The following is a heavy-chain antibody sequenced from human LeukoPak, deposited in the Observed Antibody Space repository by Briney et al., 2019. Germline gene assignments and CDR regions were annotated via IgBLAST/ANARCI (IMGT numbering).Heavy chain of an antibody. D-gene: IGHD5-18*01. V-gene: IGHV4-39*07. J-gene: IGHJ6*03. CDR2: FCYSGST. CDR1: GGSISSSDYC. Sequence: PSETLSLTCTVSGGSISSSDYCWGWIRQPPGKGLEWIGTFCYSGSTYYNSSLKGRLTRSVDMSKSQFSLKLTSVTAADTAVYYCARTTEGGYTYGYFYYYYMDVWGKGTTVTISS. CDR3: ARTTEGGYTYGYFYYYYMDV.